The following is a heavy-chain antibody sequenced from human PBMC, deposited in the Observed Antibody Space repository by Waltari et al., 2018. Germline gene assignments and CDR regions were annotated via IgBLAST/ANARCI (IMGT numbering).Heavy chain of an antibody. J-gene: IGHJ4*02. V-gene: IGHV4-39*01. CDR2: IYYSGST. CDR3: ARLDSRSGSYYFDY. Sequence: QLQLQESGPGLVKPSETLSITCTVSGGSISSSNYYWGWIRQPPGKGLEWIGNIYYSGSTYYNPSLKSRGTTYIDTSRNQFSLKRSSVTAADTAVYFCARLDSRSGSYYFDYWGQGTLVTVSS. CDR1: GGSISSSNYY. D-gene: IGHD1-26*01.